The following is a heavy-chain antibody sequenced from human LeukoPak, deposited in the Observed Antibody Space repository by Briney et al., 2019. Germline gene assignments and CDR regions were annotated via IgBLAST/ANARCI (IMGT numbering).Heavy chain of an antibody. J-gene: IGHJ4*02. CDR1: GYTFTIYD. CDR3: ARFSYDSSCFDY. CDR2: MNPNSGGT. Sequence: VASVKVSCKASGYTFTIYDINWVRQAPGQGLEWVGWMNPNSGGTVYAQNFQGRVTMTRNTSISTAYMELSSLRSEDTAVYYCARFSYDSSCFDYWGQGTLVTVSS. D-gene: IGHD3-22*01. V-gene: IGHV1-8*01.